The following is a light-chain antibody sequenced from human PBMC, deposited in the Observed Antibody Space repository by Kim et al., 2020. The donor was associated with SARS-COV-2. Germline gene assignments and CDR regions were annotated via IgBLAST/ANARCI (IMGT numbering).Light chain of an antibody. Sequence: VAPGKTASHTRGGDNIGAKSVHWYQQKPGQAPVVVSYYDSGRPSGNPERFSGSNSGNTATLTHSRVEAGDEADYYCQVWDRTSDRVFGGGTQLTVL. V-gene: IGLV3-21*04. CDR2: YDS. CDR3: QVWDRTSDRV. J-gene: IGLJ3*02. CDR1: NIGAKS.